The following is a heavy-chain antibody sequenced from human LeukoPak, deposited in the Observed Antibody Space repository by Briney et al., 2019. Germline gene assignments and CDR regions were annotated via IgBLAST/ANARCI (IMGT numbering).Heavy chain of an antibody. CDR1: GGSFSGYY. CDR2: INHSGST. J-gene: IGHJ6*03. Sequence: KPSETLSLTCAVYGGSFSGYYWSWIRQPPGKGLEWIGEINHSGSTNYNPSLKSRVTISVDTSKNQFSLKLSSVTAADTAVYYCARGPIYYYYYYMDVWGKGTTVTVSS. CDR3: ARGPIYYYYYYMDV. V-gene: IGHV4-34*01.